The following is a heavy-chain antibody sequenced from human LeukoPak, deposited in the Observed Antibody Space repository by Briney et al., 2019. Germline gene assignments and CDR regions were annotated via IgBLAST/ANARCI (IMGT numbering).Heavy chain of an antibody. CDR2: ISSSSSSI. CDR1: GFTFRTYA. D-gene: IGHD6-6*01. V-gene: IGHV3-48*01. Sequence: PGGSLRLSCVASGFTFRTYAMSWIRQAPGKGLEWVSYISSSSSSIYYADSVKGRFTISRDNAKNSLYLQMNSLRAEDTAVYYCVRQLVSWGQGTLVTVSS. J-gene: IGHJ5*02. CDR3: VRQLVS.